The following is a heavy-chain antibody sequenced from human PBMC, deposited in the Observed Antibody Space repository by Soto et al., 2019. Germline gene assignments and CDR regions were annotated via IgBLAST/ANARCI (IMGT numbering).Heavy chain of an antibody. D-gene: IGHD4-4*01. V-gene: IGHV1-3*01. Sequence: ASVKVSCKASGYTFTSYAMHWVRQAPGQRLEWMGWINAGNGNTKYSQKFQGRVTITRDTSASTAYMELSSLRSEDTAVYYCARLTTVTTSAAYYYYYMDVWGKGTTVTVSS. CDR3: ARLTTVTTSAAYYYYYMDV. CDR1: GYTFTSYA. CDR2: INAGNGNT. J-gene: IGHJ6*03.